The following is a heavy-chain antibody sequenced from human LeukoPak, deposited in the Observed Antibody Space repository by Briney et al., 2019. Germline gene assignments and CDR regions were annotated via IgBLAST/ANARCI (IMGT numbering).Heavy chain of an antibody. CDR1: GFTFTSSA. Sequence: GASVKVSCKASGFTFTSSAVQWVRQARGQRLEWIGWIVVGSGNTNYAQKFQERVTITRDMSTSTAYMELSSLRSEDTAVYYCAAGYCSGGSCPTQGCYGMDVWGQGTTVTVSS. V-gene: IGHV1-58*01. J-gene: IGHJ6*02. CDR3: AAGYCSGGSCPTQGCYGMDV. D-gene: IGHD2-15*01. CDR2: IVVGSGNT.